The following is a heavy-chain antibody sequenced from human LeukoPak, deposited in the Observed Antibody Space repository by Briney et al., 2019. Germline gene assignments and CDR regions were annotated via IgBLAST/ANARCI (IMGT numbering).Heavy chain of an antibody. CDR3: ARARGYGGHSARAFDI. J-gene: IGHJ3*02. V-gene: IGHV4-59*01. Sequence: SETLSLTCTVSGGSIIYYYWSWIRQPPGKGLEWIGNVYYSGSTNYNPSLKSRVTILVDMSTNHFSLKLSSVTAADTAVYYCARARGYGGHSARAFDIWGQGTMVTVSS. CDR2: VYYSGST. CDR1: GGSIIYYY. D-gene: IGHD4-23*01.